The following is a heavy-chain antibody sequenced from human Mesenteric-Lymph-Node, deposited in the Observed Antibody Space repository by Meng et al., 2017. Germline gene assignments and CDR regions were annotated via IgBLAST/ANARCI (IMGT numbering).Heavy chain of an antibody. CDR3: ARLTRTGNFGRGFFTD. Sequence: GSLRLSCTVSGGSISSYDWSWIRQPPGKGLEWIASIDNTGSTNYNPSLTSRVTMSFDTSKSQFSLNLSSVTAADTAFYYCARLTRTGNFGRGFFTDWDQGTLVTVSS. CDR1: GGSISSYD. D-gene: IGHD3-10*01. CDR2: IDNTGST. J-gene: IGHJ4*02. V-gene: IGHV4-59*01.